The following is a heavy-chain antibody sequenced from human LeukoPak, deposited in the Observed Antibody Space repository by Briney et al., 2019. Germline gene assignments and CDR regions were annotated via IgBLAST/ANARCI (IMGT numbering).Heavy chain of an antibody. CDR3: ARTGAYDYGDY. J-gene: IGHJ4*02. V-gene: IGHV1-69*04. D-gene: IGHD2-2*01. Sequence: SVKVSCKASGGTFSSCAISWVRQAPGQGLEWMGRVIPILGITNYAQKFQGRVTITADTSTSPAYMELSSLRSEDTAVYYCARTGAYDYGDYGGQGTLVTVSS. CDR1: GGTFSSCA. CDR2: VIPILGIT.